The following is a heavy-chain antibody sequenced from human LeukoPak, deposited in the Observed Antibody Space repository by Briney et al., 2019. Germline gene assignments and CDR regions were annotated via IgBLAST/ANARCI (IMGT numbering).Heavy chain of an antibody. CDR3: ARGKWELLYDY. CDR1: GGSLSGYY. V-gene: IGHV4-34*01. J-gene: IGHJ4*02. D-gene: IGHD1-26*01. Sequence: PSETLSLTCAVYGGSLSGYYWSWIRQPPGKGLEWIGEINHSGSTNYNPSLKSRVTISVDTSKNQFSLKLSSVTAADTAVYYCARGKWELLYDYWGQGTLVTVSS. CDR2: INHSGST.